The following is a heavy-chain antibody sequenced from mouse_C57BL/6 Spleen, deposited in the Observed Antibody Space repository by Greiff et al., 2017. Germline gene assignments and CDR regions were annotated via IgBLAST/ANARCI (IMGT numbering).Heavy chain of an antibody. CDR1: GYTFTSYW. CDR3: ARSYYYGSSVDY. V-gene: IGHV1-64*01. Sequence: QVQLQQPGAELVKPGASVKLSCKASGYTFTSYWMHWVKQRPGQGLEWIGMIHPNSGSTNYNEKFKSKATLTVDKSSSTADMQLSSLTSEDSAVYYCARSYYYGSSVDYWGQGTTLTVSS. J-gene: IGHJ2*01. CDR2: IHPNSGST. D-gene: IGHD1-1*01.